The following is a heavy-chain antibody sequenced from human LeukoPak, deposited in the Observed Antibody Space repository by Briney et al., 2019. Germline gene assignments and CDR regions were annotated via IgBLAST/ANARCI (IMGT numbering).Heavy chain of an antibody. CDR2: IKRKNDGGTT. V-gene: IGHV3-15*01. Sequence: RGSLRLSYEPSGLSFTNAWMIWVRQAPGKGLEWVGRIKRKNDGGTTDYAAPVKGRFTISRDDLQNTLYLQMISLRTEDTAVYFCTTGELYYDSSGYSPLTYCGQGSPVTVSS. CDR1: GLSFTNAW. CDR3: TTGELYYDSSGYSPLTY. D-gene: IGHD3-22*01. J-gene: IGHJ4*01.